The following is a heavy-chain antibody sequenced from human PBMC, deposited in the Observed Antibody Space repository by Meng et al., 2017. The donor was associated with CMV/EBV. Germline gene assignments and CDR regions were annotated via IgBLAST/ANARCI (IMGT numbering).Heavy chain of an antibody. V-gene: IGHV5-51*01. D-gene: IGHD5/OR15-5a*01. CDR2: IYPGDSDT. CDR3: ARLGIVSSAVGLAFDV. CDR1: GSSFTSYW. Sequence: GGSLRLSCKGSGSSFTSYWIGWVRQMPGKGLEWMGIIYPGDSDTRYSPSFQGQVTISADRSTNTAYLQWRSLKNSDTAIYYCARLGIVSSAVGLAFDVWGQGTMVTVSS. J-gene: IGHJ3*01.